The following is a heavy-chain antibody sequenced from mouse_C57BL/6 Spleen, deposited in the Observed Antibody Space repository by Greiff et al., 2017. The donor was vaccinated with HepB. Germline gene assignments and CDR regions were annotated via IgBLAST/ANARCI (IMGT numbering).Heavy chain of an antibody. CDR3: ARSLYYYGSSYLDY. V-gene: IGHV1-66*01. CDR2: IYPGSGNT. J-gene: IGHJ2*01. CDR1: GYSFTSYY. Sequence: VQLQQSGPELVKPGASVKISCKASGYSFTSYYIHWVKQRPGQGLEWIGWIYPGSGNTKYNEKFKGKATLTADTSSSTAYMQLSSLTSEDSAVYYCARSLYYYGSSYLDYWGQGTTLTVSS. D-gene: IGHD1-1*01.